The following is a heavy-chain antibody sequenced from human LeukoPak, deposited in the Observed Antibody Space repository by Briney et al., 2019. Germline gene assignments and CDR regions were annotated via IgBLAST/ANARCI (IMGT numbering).Heavy chain of an antibody. D-gene: IGHD3-10*01. CDR3: AKGSRGSRPYYFDF. Sequence: GGSLRLSCAASGFSFDDYAMSWVRQAPGKGLEWISAITYSGDDSYHADSVKGRFTISRDNSKNTLNLQMNSLRVEDSAVYYCAKGSRGSRPYYFDFWGQGTLVTVSS. CDR2: ITYSGDDS. V-gene: IGHV3-23*01. J-gene: IGHJ4*02. CDR1: GFSFDDYA.